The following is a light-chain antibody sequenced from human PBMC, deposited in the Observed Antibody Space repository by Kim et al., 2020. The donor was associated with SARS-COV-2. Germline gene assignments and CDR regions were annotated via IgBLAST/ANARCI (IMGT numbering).Light chain of an antibody. V-gene: IGLV1-40*01. J-gene: IGLJ3*02. CDR3: QSYDSSLSGWV. CDR2: GNS. Sequence: QRVTISCTGSISNIGAGYVVHWYQQLPGTAPKLLIYGNSNRPSGVPDRFSGSKSGTSASLAITGLQAEDEADYYCQSYDSSLSGWVFGGGTQLTVL. CDR1: ISNIGAGYV.